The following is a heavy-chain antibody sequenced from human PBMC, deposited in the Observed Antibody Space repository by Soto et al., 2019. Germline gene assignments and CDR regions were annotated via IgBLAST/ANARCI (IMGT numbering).Heavy chain of an antibody. D-gene: IGHD1-7*01. V-gene: IGHV3-33*06. CDR2: IWYDGRNK. Sequence: PGGSLRLSCAASGFTFCSHGMQWVRQAPGKGLEWVAVIWYDGRNKYYADSVKGRSTIPRDNSKNTLYLEMNSLRAEDTAVYYCAKDRHNWNFGNDYWGQGTLVTVSS. CDR1: GFTFCSHG. J-gene: IGHJ4*02. CDR3: AKDRHNWNFGNDY.